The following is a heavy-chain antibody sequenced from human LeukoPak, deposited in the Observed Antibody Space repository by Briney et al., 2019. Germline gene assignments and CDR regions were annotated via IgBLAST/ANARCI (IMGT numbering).Heavy chain of an antibody. CDR2: ISWNSGSI. J-gene: IGHJ4*02. Sequence: GGSLRLSCAASGFTFDDYAMHWVRQAPGKGLEWVSGISWNSGSIDYVDSVKGRFTISRDNSKNTLYLQMNSLRAEDTAVYYCARDPGDSSGYYNYFDYWGQGTLVTVSS. CDR3: ARDPGDSSGYYNYFDY. CDR1: GFTFDDYA. D-gene: IGHD3-22*01. V-gene: IGHV3-9*01.